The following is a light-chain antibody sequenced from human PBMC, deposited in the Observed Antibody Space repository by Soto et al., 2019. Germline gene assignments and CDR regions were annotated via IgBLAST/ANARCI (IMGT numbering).Light chain of an antibody. CDR3: SSLTSISTFV. J-gene: IGLJ1*01. CDR2: DVS. V-gene: IGLV2-14*03. Sequence: QSALAQPASVSGSRGQSITISCTGTSSDVGRYNYVSWFQQHPGKVPKLIIYDVSNWPSGVSDRYSGSKSGNTASLTNSGLHPEDEADYCCSSLTSISTFVFGTGTKLTV. CDR1: SSDVGRYNY.